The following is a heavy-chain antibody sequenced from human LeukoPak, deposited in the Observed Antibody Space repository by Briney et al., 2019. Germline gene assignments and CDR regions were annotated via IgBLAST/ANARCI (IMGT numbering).Heavy chain of an antibody. J-gene: IGHJ4*02. Sequence: GGSLRLSCAASGFTFSSYWMRWVRQAPGKGLEWVANIKQDGSEIYYADSVKGRFTISRDNAKNTLYLQMNSLRAEDTAVYYCARRSSGSPPYYFDYWGQGTLVTVSS. CDR3: ARRSSGSPPYYFDY. D-gene: IGHD1-26*01. CDR2: IKQDGSEI. V-gene: IGHV3-7*01. CDR1: GFTFSSYW.